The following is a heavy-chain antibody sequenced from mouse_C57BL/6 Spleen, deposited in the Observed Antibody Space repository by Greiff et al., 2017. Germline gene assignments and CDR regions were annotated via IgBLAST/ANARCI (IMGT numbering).Heavy chain of an antibody. J-gene: IGHJ2*01. D-gene: IGHD1-1*01. CDR3: ARDYGGSYEGYFDY. V-gene: IGHV3-6*01. CDR1: GYSITSGYY. CDR2: ISYDGSN. Sequence: DVQLQESGPGLVKPSQSLSLTCSVTGYSITSGYYWNWIRQFPGNKLEWMGYISYDGSNNYNPSLKNRISITRDTSKNQFFLKLNSVTTEDTATYYCARDYGGSYEGYFDYWGQGTTLTVSS.